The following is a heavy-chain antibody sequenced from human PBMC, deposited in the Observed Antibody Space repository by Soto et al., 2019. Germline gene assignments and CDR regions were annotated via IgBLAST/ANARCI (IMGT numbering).Heavy chain of an antibody. Sequence: PVGSLRLSCAASGFTFSSYGMHWVRQAPGKGLEWVAVISYDGSNKYHADSVKGRFTISRDNSKNTLYLQMNSLRSEDTAVYYCARARRYCSGGSCYFRFDYWGQGTLVTVSS. CDR3: ARARRYCSGGSCYFRFDY. CDR2: ISYDGSNK. J-gene: IGHJ4*02. V-gene: IGHV3-30*03. CDR1: GFTFSSYG. D-gene: IGHD2-15*01.